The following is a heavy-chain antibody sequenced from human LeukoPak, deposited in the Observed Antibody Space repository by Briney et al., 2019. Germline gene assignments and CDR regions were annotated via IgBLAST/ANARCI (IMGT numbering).Heavy chain of an antibody. Sequence: ASVKVSCKASGYTFTSYAMNWVRQAPGQGLEWMGWINTNTGNPTYAQGFTGRFVFSLDTSVSTAYLQISSLKAEDTAVYYCARDGVYDFWSGYWNYYYGMDVWGQGTTVTVSS. CDR2: INTNTGNP. D-gene: IGHD3-3*01. CDR1: GYTFTSYA. J-gene: IGHJ6*02. CDR3: ARDGVYDFWSGYWNYYYGMDV. V-gene: IGHV7-4-1*02.